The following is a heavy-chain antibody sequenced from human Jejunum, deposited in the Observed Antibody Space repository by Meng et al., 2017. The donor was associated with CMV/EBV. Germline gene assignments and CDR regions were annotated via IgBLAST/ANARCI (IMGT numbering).Heavy chain of an antibody. V-gene: IGHV7-4-1*02. Sequence: SCKASGYTFNRDAMNWVRQAPGQGLEWMGWINTSTGKPAYAQGFTGRFVFSLDTSVTTAYLQISSLKAEDTAVYYRARDSLTATFDSWGQGTLVTVSS. CDR3: ARDSLTATFDS. D-gene: IGHD2-21*02. CDR2: INTSTGKP. J-gene: IGHJ5*01. CDR1: GYTFNRDA.